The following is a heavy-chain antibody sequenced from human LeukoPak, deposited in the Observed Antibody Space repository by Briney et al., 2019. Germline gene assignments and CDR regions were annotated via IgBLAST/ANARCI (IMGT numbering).Heavy chain of an antibody. D-gene: IGHD5-18*01. J-gene: IGHJ6*03. CDR1: GGSISSYY. CDR3: ARMIRGYSYGSIRTSFYYYYYYMDV. CDR2: IYYSGST. Sequence: PSETLSLTCTVSGGSISSYYWSWIRQPPGKGLEWIGYIYYSGSTNYNPSLKSRVTISVDTSKNQFSLKLSSVTAADTAVYYCARMIRGYSYGSIRTSFYYYYYYMDVWGKGTTVTVSS. V-gene: IGHV4-59*01.